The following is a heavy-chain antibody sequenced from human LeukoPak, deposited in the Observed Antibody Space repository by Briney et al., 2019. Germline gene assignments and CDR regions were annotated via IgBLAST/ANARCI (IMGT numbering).Heavy chain of an antibody. Sequence: PGGSLRLSCAASGFTFSSYSMNWVRQAPGKGLEWVSSISSSSSYIYYADSVKGRFTISRDNAKNSLYLQMNSLRAEDTAVYYCARDSTVLRYFDWFEFDYWGQGTLVTVSS. D-gene: IGHD3-9*01. CDR2: ISSSSSYI. J-gene: IGHJ4*02. CDR3: ARDSTVLRYFDWFEFDY. V-gene: IGHV3-21*01. CDR1: GFTFSSYS.